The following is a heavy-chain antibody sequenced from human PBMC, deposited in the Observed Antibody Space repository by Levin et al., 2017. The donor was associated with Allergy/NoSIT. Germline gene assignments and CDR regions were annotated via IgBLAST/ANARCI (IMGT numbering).Heavy chain of an antibody. CDR2: ISYDGSNQ. CDR1: GFTFSSYG. V-gene: IGHV3-30*18. CDR3: AKAGSYYDFWSGYYTN. D-gene: IGHD3-3*01. Sequence: GESLKISCAASGFTFSSYGMHWVRQAPGKGLEWVALISYDGSNQYYTDSVKGRFTISRDNSKNTLYLQMNSLRPEDTAVYYCAKAGSYYDFWSGYYTNWGQGTLVTVSS. J-gene: IGHJ4*02.